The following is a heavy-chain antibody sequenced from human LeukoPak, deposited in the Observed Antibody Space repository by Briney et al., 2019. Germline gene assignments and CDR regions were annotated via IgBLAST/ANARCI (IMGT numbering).Heavy chain of an antibody. J-gene: IGHJ5*02. CDR3: AQTKGTVWFDP. D-gene: IGHD1-14*01. V-gene: IGHV4-59*01. CDR2: IYYSGST. Sequence: SETLSLTCTVSGGSLSDYYWSWIRQPPGKGLEWIGYIYYSGSTNYNPSLKSRVTISVDTSKNHFSLKLSSVTAADTAVYYCAQTKGTVWFDPWGQGTLVTVSS. CDR1: GGSLSDYY.